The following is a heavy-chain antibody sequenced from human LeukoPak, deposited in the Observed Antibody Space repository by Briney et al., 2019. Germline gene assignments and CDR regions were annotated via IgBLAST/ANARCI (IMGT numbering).Heavy chain of an antibody. CDR2: ISYDGSNI. D-gene: IGHD3-10*01. CDR1: GFDLRGHA. Sequence: SLRLSRAASGFDLRGHALHWVRQAPAKGLEWVAVISYDGSNIFYADSVNGRFTVSRDNSKNSLYMQMNSLRAEDTAVYSCARSGGSGIYDYYYYGMDVWGQGTTVTVSS. J-gene: IGHJ6*02. CDR3: ARSGGSGIYDYYYYGMDV. V-gene: IGHV3-30-3*01.